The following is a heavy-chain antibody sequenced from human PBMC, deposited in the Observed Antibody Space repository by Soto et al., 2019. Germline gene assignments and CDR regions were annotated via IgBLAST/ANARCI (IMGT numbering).Heavy chain of an antibody. D-gene: IGHD6-19*01. CDR1: GLIFSDYH. Sequence: EVQLVESGGGLAQPGGSLRLSCAASGLIFSDYHMDWVRQAPGKGLEWVGRIRRKANSYTTEYVASVKGRFTISRDDSKNSLYLQMNSLKSEDTAVYYCAMLGGWSGGSSGMDVWGQGTTVTVSS. CDR3: AMLGGWSGGSSGMDV. J-gene: IGHJ6*02. V-gene: IGHV3-72*01. CDR2: IRRKANSYTT.